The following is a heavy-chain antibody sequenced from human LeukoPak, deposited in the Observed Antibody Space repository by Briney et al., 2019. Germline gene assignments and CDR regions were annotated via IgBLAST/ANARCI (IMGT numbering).Heavy chain of an antibody. CDR1: GGSISSSSYY. Sequence: SETLSLTCTVSGGSISSSSYYWGWIRQPPGKGLEWIGSIYYSGSTYYNPSLKSRVTISVDRSKNQFSLKLSSVTAADTAVYYCARDLGTNYGDYVGAFDIWGQGTMVTVSS. J-gene: IGHJ3*02. D-gene: IGHD4-17*01. CDR2: IYYSGST. CDR3: ARDLGTNYGDYVGAFDI. V-gene: IGHV4-39*07.